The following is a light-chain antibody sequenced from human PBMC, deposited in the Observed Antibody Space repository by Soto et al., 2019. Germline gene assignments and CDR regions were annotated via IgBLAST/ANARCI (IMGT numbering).Light chain of an antibody. Sequence: DIQMPQSPSALSASVGDSVTISCRASQGVSSKLNWYQQKPGRAPKXLIHSASTLLSGVSTRFSGRRSGTEFTLTISRLQPEDFASYFCQQTHTNPLTFGGGTGGYQ. J-gene: IGKJ4*01. CDR3: QQTHTNPLT. CDR1: QGVSSK. CDR2: SAS. V-gene: IGKV1-39*01.